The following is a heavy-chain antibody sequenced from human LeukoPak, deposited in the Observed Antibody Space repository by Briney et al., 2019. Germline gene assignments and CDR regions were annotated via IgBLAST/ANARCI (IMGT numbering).Heavy chain of an antibody. CDR3: AKKMIGGYESASFDY. CDR2: ISGSGGRT. J-gene: IGHJ4*02. CDR1: GFTFSSSG. Sequence: TGGSLRLSCAASGFTFSSSGMGWVRQTPGKGLEWVSGISGSGGRTYYADSVKGRLTISRDNSKNTLYLQMNSLRAEDTAVYYCAKKMIGGYESASFDYWGQGTLVTVSS. D-gene: IGHD5-12*01. V-gene: IGHV3-23*01.